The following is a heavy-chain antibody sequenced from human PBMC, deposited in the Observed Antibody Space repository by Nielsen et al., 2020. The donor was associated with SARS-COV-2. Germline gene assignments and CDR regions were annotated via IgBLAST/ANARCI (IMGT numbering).Heavy chain of an antibody. Sequence: GESLKTSCAASGFTVSSNYMSWVRQAPGKGLEWVSVIYSDGSTYYADSVKGRFTISRDNSKNTLYLQMNSLRAEDTAVYYCARDLGASYGYDYWGQGTLVTVSS. V-gene: IGHV3-53*01. D-gene: IGHD5-18*01. CDR2: IYSDGST. CDR1: GFTVSSNY. CDR3: ARDLGASYGYDY. J-gene: IGHJ4*02.